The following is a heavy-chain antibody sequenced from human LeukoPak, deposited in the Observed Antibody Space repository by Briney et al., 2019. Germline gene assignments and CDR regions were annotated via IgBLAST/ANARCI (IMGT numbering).Heavy chain of an antibody. CDR2: ISGSGGST. J-gene: IGHJ4*02. D-gene: IGHD3-16*01. V-gene: IGHV3-23*01. Sequence: PGGSLRLSCAASGFTFSSYAMSWVRQAPGKGLEWVSAISGSGGSTYYADSVKGRFTISRDNSKNTLYLQMNSLRAEDTAVYYCAKDDGVTFGGVTFFDYWGQGTLVTVSS. CDR3: AKDDGVTFGGVTFFDY. CDR1: GFTFSSYA.